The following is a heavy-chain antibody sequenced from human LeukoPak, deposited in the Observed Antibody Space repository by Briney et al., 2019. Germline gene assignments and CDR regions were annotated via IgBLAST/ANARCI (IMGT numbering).Heavy chain of an antibody. CDR3: ARDLTHRRHYDSTGYQIVPAF. Sequence: ASVKVSCKASGYIFTSYGISWVRQAPGQGPEWMGWISGYNGHTKYVQKLQGRVTMTTDTSTSTAYMELRSLRSDDTAVYYCARDLTHRRHYDSTGYQIVPAFWGQGTLVTVSS. D-gene: IGHD3-22*01. V-gene: IGHV1-18*01. J-gene: IGHJ4*02. CDR2: ISGYNGHT. CDR1: GYIFTSYG.